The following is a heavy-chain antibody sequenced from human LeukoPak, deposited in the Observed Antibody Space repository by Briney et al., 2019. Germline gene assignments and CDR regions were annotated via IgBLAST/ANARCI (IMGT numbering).Heavy chain of an antibody. V-gene: IGHV5-51*01. CDR1: GYSFTSYW. Sequence: GESLKISCKGSGYSFTSYWIGWVRQMPGKGLEWMGIIYPGDSDTRYSPSFQGQVTISADKSISTAYLQWSSLKASDTAMYYCARLVLGRGGTTHWFDPWGQGTLVTVSS. CDR3: ARLVLGRGGTTHWFDP. J-gene: IGHJ5*02. D-gene: IGHD1-1*01. CDR2: IYPGDSDT.